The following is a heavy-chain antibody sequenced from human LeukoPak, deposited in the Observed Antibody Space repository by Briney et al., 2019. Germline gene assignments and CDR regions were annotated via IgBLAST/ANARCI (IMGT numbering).Heavy chain of an antibody. D-gene: IGHD1-26*01. V-gene: IGHV3-53*01. CDR2: IYSGGST. CDR3: AKGEARELPFDY. CDR1: GFTVSSNY. J-gene: IGHJ4*02. Sequence: GGSLRLSCAASGFTVSSNYMSWVRQAPGKGLEWVSVIYSGGSTYYADSVKGRFTISRDNSKNTLYLQMNSLRAEDTAVYYCAKGEARELPFDYWGQGTLVTVSS.